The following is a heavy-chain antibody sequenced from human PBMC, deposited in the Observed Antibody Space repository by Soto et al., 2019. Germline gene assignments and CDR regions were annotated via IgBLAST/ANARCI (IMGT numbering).Heavy chain of an antibody. CDR3: GRGSKDSSPGSGTFDF. CDR2: IPDTGGGA. Sequence: WGSLRLSCVASGLTFGSRAMSWVRQSPGEGLEWVSTIPDTGGGAKYADSVRGRFAISRDNSKNTLYLQMNTPRAEDSAIYFCGRGSKDSSPGSGTFDFWGRGTLVAVSA. J-gene: IGHJ4*02. V-gene: IGHV3-23*01. D-gene: IGHD3-10*01. CDR1: GLTFGSRA.